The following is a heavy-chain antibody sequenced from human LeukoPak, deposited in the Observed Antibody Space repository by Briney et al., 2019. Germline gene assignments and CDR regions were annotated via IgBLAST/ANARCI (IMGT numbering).Heavy chain of an antibody. CDR3: ARDIGIAVAGTLGY. D-gene: IGHD6-19*01. CDR2: ISAYKGNT. Sequence: GASVKVSCKASGYTFTSYGISWVRQAPGQGLEWMGWISAYKGNTNYAQKLQGRVTMTTDTSTSTAYMELRSLRSDDTAVYYCARDIGIAVAGTLGYWGQGTLVTVSS. V-gene: IGHV1-18*01. J-gene: IGHJ4*02. CDR1: GYTFTSYG.